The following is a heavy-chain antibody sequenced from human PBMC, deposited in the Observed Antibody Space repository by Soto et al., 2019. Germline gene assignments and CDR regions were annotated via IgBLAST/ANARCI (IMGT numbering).Heavy chain of an antibody. CDR1: GFSFDEYG. D-gene: IGHD2-8*02. J-gene: IGHJ6*02. V-gene: IGHV3-9*01. CDR3: AKSTGGTANGLDV. Sequence: EVQLVESGGGLVQPGRSLRLSCAASGFSFDEYGMHWVRQGPGKGLEWVSGISWSSATIGYADSVKGRFSISRDNAKRSLYLQMRSLRPEDTALYYCAKSTGGTANGLDVWGQGITVTVSS. CDR2: ISWSSATI.